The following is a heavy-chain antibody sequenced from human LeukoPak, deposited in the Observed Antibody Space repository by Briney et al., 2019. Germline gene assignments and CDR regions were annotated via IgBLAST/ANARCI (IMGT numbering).Heavy chain of an antibody. V-gene: IGHV1-3*01. J-gene: IGHJ3*02. CDR3: ARTGGVVVTAIGAFDI. Sequence: ASVKASCKASGYTFTSYAMHWVRQAPGQRLEWMGWINAGNGNTKYSQKFQGRVTITRDTSASTAYMELSSLRSEDTAVYYCARTGGVVVTAIGAFDIWGQGTMVTVSS. D-gene: IGHD2-21*02. CDR1: GYTFTSYA. CDR2: INAGNGNT.